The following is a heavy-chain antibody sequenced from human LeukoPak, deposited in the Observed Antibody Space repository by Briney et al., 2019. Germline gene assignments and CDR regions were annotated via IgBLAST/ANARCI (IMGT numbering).Heavy chain of an antibody. CDR3: ARECSGGSWRCYYFDY. CDR1: GYTFTSYG. J-gene: IGHJ4*02. Sequence: GASVKVSCKASGYTFTSYGIGWVRQAPGQGLDGWGGIHPNSGCTKQAQEFQGRVTMTRDTSISTAYMELSRLRSDDTAVYYCARECSGGSWRCYYFDYWGQGTLVTVSS. CDR2: IHPNSGCT. V-gene: IGHV1-2*02. D-gene: IGHD2-15*01.